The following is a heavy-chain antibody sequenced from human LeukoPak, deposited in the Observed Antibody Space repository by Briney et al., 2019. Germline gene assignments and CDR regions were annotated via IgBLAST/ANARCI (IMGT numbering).Heavy chain of an antibody. D-gene: IGHD1-7*01. J-gene: IGHJ5*02. CDR3: ARDNYAGANWFDL. Sequence: GASVKVSCKASGGTFSSYAISWVRQAPGQGLEWMGGSIPIFGTANYAQKFQGRVTITTDESTSTAYMELSSLRSEDTAVYYCARDNYAGANWFDLWGQGTLVTVSS. V-gene: IGHV1-69*05. CDR1: GGTFSSYA. CDR2: SIPIFGTA.